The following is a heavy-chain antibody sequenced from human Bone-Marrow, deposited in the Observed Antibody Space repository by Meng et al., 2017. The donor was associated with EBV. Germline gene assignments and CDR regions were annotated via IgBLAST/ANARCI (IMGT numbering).Heavy chain of an antibody. CDR2: ISAYNGNT. Sequence: PVGPAGADVKKAGASVKVFCKASVYTFTSYGISWVRQVPGQGLEWMGWISAYNGNTNYAQKLQGRVTMTTDTSTSTAYMELRSLRSDDTAVYYCARVWFGANVGDYWGQGTLVTVSS. CDR3: ARVWFGANVGDY. CDR1: VYTFTSYG. V-gene: IGHV1-18*01. J-gene: IGHJ4*02. D-gene: IGHD3-10*01.